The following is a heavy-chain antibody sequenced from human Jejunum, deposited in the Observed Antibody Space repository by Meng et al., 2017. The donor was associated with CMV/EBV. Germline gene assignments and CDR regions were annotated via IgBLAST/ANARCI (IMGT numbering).Heavy chain of an antibody. J-gene: IGHJ4*02. CDR1: GFSFSTFA. Sequence: SCAASGFSFSTFAMHWVRQAPGRGLEWLSVISMEGNRQYYRDSTKGRFTISRDNSKNTLYLEINSLRAEDTAVYYCVREKGPREALDNWGQGTLVTVSS. CDR2: ISMEGNRQ. CDR3: VREKGPREALDN. V-gene: IGHV3-30*04.